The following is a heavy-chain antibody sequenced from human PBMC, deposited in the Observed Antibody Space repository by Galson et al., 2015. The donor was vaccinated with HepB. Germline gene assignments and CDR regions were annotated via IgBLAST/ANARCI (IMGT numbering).Heavy chain of an antibody. Sequence: SLRLSCAASGFTFSSYAMSWVRQAPGKGLEWVSAISGSGGSTYYADSVKGRFTISRDNSKNTVILQMNSPRPEDTAVYYCARSRYSGSSFDYWGQGTLVTVSS. CDR1: GFTFSSYA. CDR2: ISGSGGST. CDR3: ARSRYSGSSFDY. D-gene: IGHD6-6*01. J-gene: IGHJ4*02. V-gene: IGHV3-23*01.